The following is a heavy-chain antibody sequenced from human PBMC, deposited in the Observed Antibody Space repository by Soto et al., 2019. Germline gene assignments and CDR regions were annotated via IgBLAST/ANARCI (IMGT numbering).Heavy chain of an antibody. CDR3: TRPEIRSDWYFDL. D-gene: IGHD3-16*02. J-gene: IGHJ2*01. V-gene: IGHV5-10-1*01. CDR1: GYSFTSYW. Sequence: PGESLKISCKGSGYSFTSYWISWVRQMPGKGLEWMGRIDPSDSYTNYSPSFQGHVTISADKSISTAYLQWSSLKASDTAMYYCTRPEIRSDWYFDLWGRGTLVTVSS. CDR2: IDPSDSYT.